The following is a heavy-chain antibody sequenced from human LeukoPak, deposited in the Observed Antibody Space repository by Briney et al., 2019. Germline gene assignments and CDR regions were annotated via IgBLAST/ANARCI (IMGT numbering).Heavy chain of an antibody. Sequence: GGSLRLSCAASGFTFSGYAMSWVRQAPGKGLEWVSTIFGSGSNTYYADSVEGRFIISRDNSKNTLYLQMDSLRAEDTAVYFCAKIDWSSGFWGQGTLVAVSS. J-gene: IGHJ4*02. D-gene: IGHD3-9*01. V-gene: IGHV3-23*05. CDR2: IFGSGSNT. CDR1: GFTFSGYA. CDR3: AKIDWSSGF.